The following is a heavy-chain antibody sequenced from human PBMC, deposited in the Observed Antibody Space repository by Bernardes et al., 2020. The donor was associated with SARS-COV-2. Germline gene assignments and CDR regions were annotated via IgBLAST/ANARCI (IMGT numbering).Heavy chain of an antibody. V-gene: IGHV1-18*01. D-gene: IGHD2-2*01. CDR3: ATFRIVVVPPAIDKYWFDP. CDR1: GYTFRSYG. CDR2: ISAYNGNT. Sequence: ASVKVSCKASGYTFRSYGVNWVRQAPGQGLEWMGWISAYNGNTKYTQKLQGRVTMTTDTSTTTAYMELRSLTSDDTAVYYCATFRIVVVPPAIDKYWFDPWGQGTLVTVSS. J-gene: IGHJ5*02.